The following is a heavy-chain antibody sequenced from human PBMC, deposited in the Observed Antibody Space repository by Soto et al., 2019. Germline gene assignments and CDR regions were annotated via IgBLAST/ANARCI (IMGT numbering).Heavy chain of an antibody. J-gene: IGHJ6*02. CDR1: GFTFSSYC. V-gene: IGHV3-30*18. D-gene: IGHD6-13*01. CDR3: AKDQSSSWYGRDYYGMDV. CDR2: ISYDGSNK. Sequence: PGGSLRLSCAASGFTFSSYCMHWVRQAPGKGLEWVAVISYDGSNKYYADSVKGRFTISRDNSKNTLYLQMNSLRAEDTAVYYCAKDQSSSWYGRDYYGMDVWGQGTTVTVSS.